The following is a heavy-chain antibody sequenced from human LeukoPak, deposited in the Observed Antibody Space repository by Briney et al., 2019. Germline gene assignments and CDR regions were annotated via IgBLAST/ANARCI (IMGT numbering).Heavy chain of an antibody. CDR2: IYTSGST. D-gene: IGHD1-7*01. CDR1: GGSVSSYY. V-gene: IGHV4-4*09. J-gene: IGHJ4*02. Sequence: SETLSLTCTVSGGSVSSYYWSWIRQPPGKGLEWIGYIYTSGSTNYYPSLKSRVTISVDTSKNQFSLKLSSVTAADTAVYYCARHESTGTTPFDYWGQGTLVTVSS. CDR3: ARHESTGTTPFDY.